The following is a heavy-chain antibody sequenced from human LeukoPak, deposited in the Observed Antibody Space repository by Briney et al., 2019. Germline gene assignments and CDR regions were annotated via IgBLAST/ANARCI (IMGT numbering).Heavy chain of an antibody. J-gene: IGHJ1*01. CDR3: ARVAGYYYDSSGYSRAEYFQH. D-gene: IGHD3-22*01. CDR2: INHSGST. V-gene: IGHV4-34*01. Sequence: PSETLSLTCAVYGGSFSGYYWSWIRQPPGKGLEWIGEINHSGSTNYNPSLKSRVTISVDMSKNQFSLKLSSVTAADTAVYYCARVAGYYYDSSGYSRAEYFQHWGQGTLVTVSS. CDR1: GGSFSGYY.